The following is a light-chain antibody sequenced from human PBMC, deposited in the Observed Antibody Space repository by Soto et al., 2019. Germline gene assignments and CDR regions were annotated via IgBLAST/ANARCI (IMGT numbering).Light chain of an antibody. CDR3: CSYANGNTLL. CDR1: SSDVGSYDP. J-gene: IGLJ2*01. CDR2: EVT. Sequence: QSALTQPASVSGSPGQSITISCTGTSSDVGSYDPVSWYQHHPGTAPKLILYEVTKRPSGVSNRFSGSKSGNTASLTISGLQTEDDSHYYCCSYANGNTLLFGGGTKLTVL. V-gene: IGLV2-23*02.